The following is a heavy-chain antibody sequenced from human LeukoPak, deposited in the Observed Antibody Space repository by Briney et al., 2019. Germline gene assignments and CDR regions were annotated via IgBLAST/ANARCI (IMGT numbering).Heavy chain of an antibody. Sequence: SETLSLTCTVSGGSISSSSYYWGWIRQPPGKGLEWIGSIYYSGSTYYNPSLKSRVTISVDTSKNQFSLKLSSVTAADTAVYYCARRGFDYDILTGYYYYFDYWGQGTLVTVSS. CDR2: IYYSGST. V-gene: IGHV4-39*07. J-gene: IGHJ4*02. CDR1: GGSISSSSYY. CDR3: ARRGFDYDILTGYYYYFDY. D-gene: IGHD3-9*01.